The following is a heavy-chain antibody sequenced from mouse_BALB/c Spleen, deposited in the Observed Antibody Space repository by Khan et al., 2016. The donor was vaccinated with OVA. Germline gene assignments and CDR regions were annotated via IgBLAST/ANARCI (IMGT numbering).Heavy chain of an antibody. J-gene: IGHJ4*01. D-gene: IGHD2-12*01. Sequence: EVKLEVSGPGLVKPSQSLSLTCTVTGYSITSDYAWNWIRQFPGNKLEWMGYISSTGSTSYNPSLKSRISITRDTSKNQFFLQLKSVTTEDTATYYCARSLDYSYGYALDFWGRGTSVTVSS. CDR1: GYSITSDYA. CDR2: ISSTGST. V-gene: IGHV3-2*02. CDR3: ARSLDYSYGYALDF.